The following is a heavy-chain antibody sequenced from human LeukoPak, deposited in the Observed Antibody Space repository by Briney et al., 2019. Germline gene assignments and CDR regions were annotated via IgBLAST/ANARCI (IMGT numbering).Heavy chain of an antibody. V-gene: IGHV4-30-4*01. CDR1: GGSISSGDYY. CDR3: ARGISYYDILTGYYQPGYFDY. D-gene: IGHD3-9*01. CDR2: IYYSGST. J-gene: IGHJ4*02. Sequence: PSETPSLTCTVSGGSISSGDYYRSWIRQPPGKGLEWIGYIYYSGSTYYNPSLKSRVTISVDTSKNQFSLKLSSVTAADTAVYYCARGISYYDILTGYYQPGYFDYWGQGTLVTVSS.